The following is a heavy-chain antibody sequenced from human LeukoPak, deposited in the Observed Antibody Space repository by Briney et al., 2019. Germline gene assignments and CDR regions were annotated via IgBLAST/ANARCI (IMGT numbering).Heavy chain of an antibody. CDR1: GFEFNMYG. CDR3: AKDDSALWFGELLHYFNW. J-gene: IGHJ4*02. Sequence: GGSLRLSCAASGFEFNMYGMNWVRQAPGKGLEWVSGISGHGDSTSYADSVKGRFIISRDISKNNLYLQMNSLRADDTAVYYCAKDDSALWFGELLHYFNWWGQGTLVTVSS. V-gene: IGHV3-23*01. CDR2: ISGHGDST. D-gene: IGHD3-10*01.